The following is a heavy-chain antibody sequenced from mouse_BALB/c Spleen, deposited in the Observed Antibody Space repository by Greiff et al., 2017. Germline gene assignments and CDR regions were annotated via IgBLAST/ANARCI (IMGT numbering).Heavy chain of an antibody. CDR3: ATYDYDRSMDY. CDR1: GFNFNGYY. Sequence: VQLKESGAGLVRPGALVKLSCKASGFNFNGYYMHWVKQRPEQGLEWIGWIDPGNGNTIYDPKFQGKDSITADTSSNTAYLQLSSLTSEDTAVYYCATYDYDRSMDYWGQGTSVTVSA. V-gene: IGHV14-1*02. CDR2: IDPGNGNT. D-gene: IGHD2-4*01. J-gene: IGHJ4*01.